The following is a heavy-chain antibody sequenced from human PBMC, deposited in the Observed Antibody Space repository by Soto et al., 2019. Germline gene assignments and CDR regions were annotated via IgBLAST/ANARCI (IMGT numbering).Heavy chain of an antibody. V-gene: IGHV3-23*01. CDR2: ISIGGGGT. Sequence: PGGSLRLSCAASGLPFSSYAMSWVRQAPGKGLEWVSGISIGGGGTHYADSVEGRFTISRDDGKDTLYLQMNSLRAEDTAVYFCACAYWGQGTLVTVSS. CDR1: GLPFSSYA. CDR3: ACAY. J-gene: IGHJ4*02.